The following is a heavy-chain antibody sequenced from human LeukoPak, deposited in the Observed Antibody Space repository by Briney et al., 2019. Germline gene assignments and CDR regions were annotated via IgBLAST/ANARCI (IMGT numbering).Heavy chain of an antibody. CDR1: GGTFSSYA. CDR2: VSAYNGNT. J-gene: IGHJ1*01. CDR3: AREYCSGGSCVEYFQH. D-gene: IGHD2-15*01. V-gene: IGHV1-18*01. Sequence: ASVKVSCKASGGTFSSYAISWVRQAPGQGLEWMGWVSAYNGNTNYAQKLQGRVTMTTDTSTSTAYMELRSLRSDDTAVYYCAREYCSGGSCVEYFQHWGQGTLVTVSS.